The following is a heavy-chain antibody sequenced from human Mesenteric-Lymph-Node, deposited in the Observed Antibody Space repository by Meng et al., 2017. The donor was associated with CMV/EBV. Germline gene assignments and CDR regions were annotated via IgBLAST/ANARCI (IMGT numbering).Heavy chain of an antibody. D-gene: IGHD2-2*01. CDR2: INWNGGST. V-gene: IGHV3-20*04. Sequence: GESLKISCAASGFTFDDYGMSWVRQAPGKGLEWVSGINWNGGSTGYADSVKGRFTISRDNAKNSLYLQMNSLRAEDTALYYCARVPRFGEKSGYCSSTSCYSDYWGQGTLVTVSS. CDR1: GFTFDDYG. J-gene: IGHJ4*02. CDR3: ARVPRFGEKSGYCSSTSCYSDY.